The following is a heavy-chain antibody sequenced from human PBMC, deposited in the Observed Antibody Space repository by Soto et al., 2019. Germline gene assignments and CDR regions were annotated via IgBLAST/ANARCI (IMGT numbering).Heavy chain of an antibody. V-gene: IGHV1-69*13. D-gene: IGHD1-26*01. CDR1: GGTFSSYA. CDR2: IIPIFGTA. J-gene: IGHJ4*02. CDR3: ARQGATPQSRDFDY. Sequence: ASVKVSCKASGGTFSSYAISWVRQAPGQGLEWMGGIIPIFGTANYAQKFQGRVTITADESTSTAYMELSSLRSEDTAVYYCARQGATPQSRDFDYWGQGTLVTVSS.